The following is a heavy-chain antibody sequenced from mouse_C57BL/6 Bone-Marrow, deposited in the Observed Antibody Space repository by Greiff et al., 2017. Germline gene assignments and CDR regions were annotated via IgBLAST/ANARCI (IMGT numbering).Heavy chain of an antibody. CDR1: GFTFSDAW. CDR3: TRGVVATNWYFDV. Sequence: EVKLVESGGGLVQPGGSMKLSCAASGFTFSDAWMDWVRQSPEKGLEWVAEIRNKANNHATYYAESVKGRFTISRDDSKSSVYLQMNSLRAEDTGIYYCTRGVVATNWYFDVWGTGTTVTVSS. J-gene: IGHJ1*03. V-gene: IGHV6-6*01. D-gene: IGHD1-1*01. CDR2: IRNKANNHAT.